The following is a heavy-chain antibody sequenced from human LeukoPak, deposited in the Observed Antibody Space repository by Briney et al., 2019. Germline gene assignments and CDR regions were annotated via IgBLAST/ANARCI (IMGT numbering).Heavy chain of an antibody. Sequence: PGGSLRLSCAASGFTFSSYSMNRVRQAPGKGLEWVSSISSSSSYIYYADSVKGRFTISRDNAKNSLYLQMNSLRAEDTAVYYCARDHDYGDYVPDYWGQGTLVTVSS. CDR3: ARDHDYGDYVPDY. V-gene: IGHV3-21*01. D-gene: IGHD4-17*01. J-gene: IGHJ4*02. CDR2: ISSSSSYI. CDR1: GFTFSSYS.